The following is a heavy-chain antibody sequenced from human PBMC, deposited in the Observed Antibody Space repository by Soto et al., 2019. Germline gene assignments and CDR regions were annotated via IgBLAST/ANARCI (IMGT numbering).Heavy chain of an antibody. J-gene: IGHJ6*02. Sequence: PGESLKISCAASGFTVSSNYMSCVRQAPGKGLEWFSVIYSGGSTYYADSVKGRFTISRDNSKNTLYLQMNSLRAEDTAVYYCARFMTTVVTPRYYYGMDGWGQGTTVTVSS. CDR2: IYSGGST. CDR1: GFTVSSNY. V-gene: IGHV3-53*01. CDR3: ARFMTTVVTPRYYYGMDG. D-gene: IGHD4-17*01.